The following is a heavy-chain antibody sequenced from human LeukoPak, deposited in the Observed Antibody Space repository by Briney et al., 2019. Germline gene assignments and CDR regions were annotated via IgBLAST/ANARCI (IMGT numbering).Heavy chain of an antibody. J-gene: IGHJ4*02. CDR3: AKDSHWILFDD. D-gene: IGHD2-2*03. V-gene: IGHV3-21*01. CDR2: ISSSSSYI. Sequence: PGGSLRLSCAASGFTFSSYSMNWVRQAPGKGLGWVSSISSSSSYIYYADSVKGRFTISRDNAKNSLYLQMNSLRAEDTAVYYCAKDSHWILFDDWGQGTLVTVSS. CDR1: GFTFSSYS.